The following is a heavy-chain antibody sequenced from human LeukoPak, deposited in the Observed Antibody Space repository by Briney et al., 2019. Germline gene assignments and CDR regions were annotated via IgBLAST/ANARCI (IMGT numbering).Heavy chain of an antibody. CDR2: VSGSGNKI. CDR1: GFTFSDYY. J-gene: IGHJ4*02. V-gene: IGHV3-11*01. CDR3: ARGGYIVVASVLDY. D-gene: IGHD2-21*01. Sequence: GGSLRLSCAASGFTFSDYYMTWIRQAPGKGLEWISYVSGSGNKIYYADFLKGRITISRDNAKNSLYLQMNSLRAEDTAVYYCARGGYIVVASVLDYWGQGTLVTVSS.